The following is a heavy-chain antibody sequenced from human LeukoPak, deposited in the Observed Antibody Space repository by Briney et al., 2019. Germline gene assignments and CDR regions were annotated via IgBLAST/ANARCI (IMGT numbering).Heavy chain of an antibody. Sequence: ASVKVSCKASGYNFIGYYIHWVRQAPGQGLECMGWVNPNSGGTNHAQKFQGRVTMTTDTSITTAYMELNRLRSDDTAVYYCARGGYCSDTTCYYMDVWGKGTMVTVSS. CDR2: VNPNSGGT. J-gene: IGHJ6*03. D-gene: IGHD2-2*01. CDR1: GYNFIGYY. CDR3: ARGGYCSDTTCYYMDV. V-gene: IGHV1-2*02.